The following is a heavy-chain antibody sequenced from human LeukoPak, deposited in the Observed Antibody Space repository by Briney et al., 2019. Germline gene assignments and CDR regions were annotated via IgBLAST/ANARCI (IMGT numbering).Heavy chain of an antibody. Sequence: LGESLKISCKGSGYIFTSYWIGWVRQMPGKGLEWMGIIYPGDSDTRYSPSFQGQVTISADKFISTAYLQWSSLKASDTAMYYCARAPSGYCSGGSCYWYYWGQGTLVTVSS. V-gene: IGHV5-51*01. J-gene: IGHJ4*02. CDR3: ARAPSGYCSGGSCYWYY. CDR1: GYIFTSYW. CDR2: IYPGDSDT. D-gene: IGHD2-15*01.